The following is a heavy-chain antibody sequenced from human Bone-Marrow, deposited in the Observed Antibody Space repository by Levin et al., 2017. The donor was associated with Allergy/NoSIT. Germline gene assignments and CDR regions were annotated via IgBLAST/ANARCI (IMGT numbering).Heavy chain of an antibody. Sequence: PGGSLRLSCKTSGYTFTGYYIHWVRQAPGQGLEWMGWINPNSGGTNYAEKFQGRVTLTRDTSISTAYMELSRLRSDDTAVFYCARGRSRLSDWGQGTLVTVSS. V-gene: IGHV1-2*02. J-gene: IGHJ4*02. CDR1: GYTFTGYY. CDR3: ARGRSRLSD. CDR2: INPNSGGT.